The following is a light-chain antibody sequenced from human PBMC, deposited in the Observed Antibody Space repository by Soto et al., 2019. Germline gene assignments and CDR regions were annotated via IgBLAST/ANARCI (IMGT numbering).Light chain of an antibody. CDR3: QQYNSYSWT. V-gene: IGKV1-39*01. Sequence: DIQMTQSPSSLSASVGDRVTITCRASQSISSYLNWYQQKPGKAPKLLIYAASSLQSGVPSRFSGSGSGTEFTLIISSLQPDDSATYYCQQYNSYSWTFGQGTKVEIK. CDR1: QSISSY. J-gene: IGKJ1*01. CDR2: AAS.